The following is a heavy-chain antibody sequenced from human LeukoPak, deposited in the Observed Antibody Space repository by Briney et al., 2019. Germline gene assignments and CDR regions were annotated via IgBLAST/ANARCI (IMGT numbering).Heavy chain of an antibody. CDR1: GGSFSGYY. D-gene: IGHD6-19*01. J-gene: IGHJ6*02. Sequence: PSETLSLTCAVYGGSFSGYYWSWIRQPPGKGLEWIGEINHSGSTNYNPSLKSRVTISVDTSKNQFSLKLGSVTAADTAVYYCARIQWLVYYYYGMDVWGQGTTVTVSS. V-gene: IGHV4-34*01. CDR3: ARIQWLVYYYYGMDV. CDR2: INHSGST.